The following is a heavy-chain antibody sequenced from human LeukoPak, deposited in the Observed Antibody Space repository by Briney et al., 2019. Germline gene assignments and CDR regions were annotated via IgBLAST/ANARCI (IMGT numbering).Heavy chain of an antibody. V-gene: IGHV3-21*01. CDR2: ISSSSSYI. J-gene: IGHJ6*03. D-gene: IGHD5-24*01. Sequence: GGSLRLSCAASGFTFSSYSMNWVRQAPGKGLEWVSSISSSSSYIYYADSVKGRFTISRDNAKNSLYLQMNSLRAEDTAVYYCARDPSSKMGYYYYYMDVWGKGTTVTVSS. CDR1: GFTFSSYS. CDR3: ARDPSSKMGYYYYYMDV.